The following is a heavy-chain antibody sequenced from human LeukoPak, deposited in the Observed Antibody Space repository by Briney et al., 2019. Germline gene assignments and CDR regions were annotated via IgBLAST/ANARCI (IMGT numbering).Heavy chain of an antibody. D-gene: IGHD3-3*01. CDR2: IIPIFGTA. J-gene: IGHJ6*03. V-gene: IGHV1-69*01. Sequence: SVKVSCKASGGTFSSYAISWVRQAPGQGLEWMGGIIPIFGTANYAQKFQGRVTITADESTSTAYMELSSLRSEDTAVYYCARSSRITIFGVVSNYYYMDVWGKGTTVTVSS. CDR1: GGTFSSYA. CDR3: ARSSRITIFGVVSNYYYMDV.